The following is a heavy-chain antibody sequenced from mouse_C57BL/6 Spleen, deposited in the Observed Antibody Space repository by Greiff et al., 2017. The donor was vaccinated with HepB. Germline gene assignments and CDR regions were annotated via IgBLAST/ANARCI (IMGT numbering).Heavy chain of an antibody. CDR1: GFSLSTSGMG. V-gene: IGHV8-12*01. CDR3: ARREYYGSSSFDY. CDR2: IYWDDDK. J-gene: IGHJ2*01. D-gene: IGHD1-1*01. Sequence: QVTLKVCGPGILQSSQTLSLTCSFSGFSLSTSGMGVSWIRQPSGKGLEWLAHIYWDDDKRYNPSLKSRLTITKDTSRNQVFLKITSVDTADTATYYCARREYYGSSSFDYLGQGTTLTVSS.